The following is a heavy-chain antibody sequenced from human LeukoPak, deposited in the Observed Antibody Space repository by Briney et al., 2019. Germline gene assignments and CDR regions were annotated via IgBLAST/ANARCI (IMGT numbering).Heavy chain of an antibody. CDR2: ISAYNGNT. CDR3: ARVVPAAPLDY. Sequence: ASVKVSCKAAGYTFTSYGISWVRQAPGQGLEWMGWISAYNGNTNYAQKPQGRVTMTTDTSTSTAYMELRSLRSDDTAVYYCARVVPAAPLDYWGQGTLVTVSS. V-gene: IGHV1-18*01. J-gene: IGHJ4*02. CDR1: GYTFTSYG. D-gene: IGHD2-2*01.